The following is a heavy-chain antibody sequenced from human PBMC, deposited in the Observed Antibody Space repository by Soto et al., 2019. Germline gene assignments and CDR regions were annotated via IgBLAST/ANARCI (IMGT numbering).Heavy chain of an antibody. Sequence: GSLRLSCAASGFTFSSYGMHWVRQAPGKGLEWVAVIWYDGSNKYYAYSVKGRFTISRDNSKNTLFLQMNSLRAEDTAVYYCARDNTVLRFLEWQNEAGIDYWGQGTLVTVS. J-gene: IGHJ4*02. CDR1: GFTFSSYG. CDR2: IWYDGSNK. CDR3: ARDNTVLRFLEWQNEAGIDY. D-gene: IGHD3-3*01. V-gene: IGHV3-33*01.